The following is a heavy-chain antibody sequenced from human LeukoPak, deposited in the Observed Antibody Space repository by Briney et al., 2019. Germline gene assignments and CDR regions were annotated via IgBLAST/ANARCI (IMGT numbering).Heavy chain of an antibody. V-gene: IGHV3-23*01. CDR2: ITASGDYT. CDR1: GFTFSSYA. D-gene: IGHD2-15*01. J-gene: IGHJ4*02. CDR3: GKYRLISTPTFDY. Sequence: GGSLRLSCAAAGFTFSSYAMTWVRQAPGKGLEWVSSITASGDYTFYADSVKGRFVISRDNSQNTLYLQMSSLRAEDTAVYYFGKYRLISTPTFDYGGRGSLVTASS.